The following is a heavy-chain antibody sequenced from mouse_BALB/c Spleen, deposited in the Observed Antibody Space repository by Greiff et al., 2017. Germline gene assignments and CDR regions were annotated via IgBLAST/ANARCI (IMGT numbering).Heavy chain of an antibody. V-gene: IGHV3-8*02. CDR2: ISYSGST. Sequence: EVKLMESGPSLVKPSQTLSLTCSVTGDSITSGYWNWIRKFPGNKLEYMGYISYSGSTYYNPSLKSRISITRDTSKNQYYLQLNSVTTEDTATYYCASYYYGSYWYFDVWGAGTTVTVSS. CDR1: GDSITSGY. CDR3: ASYYYGSYWYFDV. D-gene: IGHD1-1*01. J-gene: IGHJ1*01.